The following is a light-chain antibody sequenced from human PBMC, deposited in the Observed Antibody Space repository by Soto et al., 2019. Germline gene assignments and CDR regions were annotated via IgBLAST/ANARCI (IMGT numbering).Light chain of an antibody. CDR2: EGS. Sequence: QSVLTQPASVSGSPGQSITISFTGTSSDVGSYKFVSWYQQYPGKAPKLMIYEGSKRPSGVSDRFSGSKSGNTASLTISGLQAEDEADYFCCSYAGGSNVFGTGTKVTVL. J-gene: IGLJ1*01. V-gene: IGLV2-23*03. CDR3: CSYAGGSNV. CDR1: SSDVGSYKF.